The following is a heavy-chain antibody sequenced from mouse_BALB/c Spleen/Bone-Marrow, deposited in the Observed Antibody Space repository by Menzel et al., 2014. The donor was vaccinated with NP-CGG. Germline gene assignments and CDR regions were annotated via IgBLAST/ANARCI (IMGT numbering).Heavy chain of an antibody. D-gene: IGHD1-1*01. J-gene: IGHJ4*01. CDR2: MNSGSSTI. CDR3: VRGSIYSYGNNYYVMDY. CDR1: GFTFSSFG. V-gene: IGHV5-17*02. Sequence: EVKLMESGGGLVQPGGSRKLSCAASGFTFSSFGMHWVRQAPEKGLEWVAYMNSGSSTIFYADTVRGRFTIARDNPKNILFLQMTSLRSEDTAMYYCVRGSIYSYGNNYYVMDYWGQGTSVTVSS.